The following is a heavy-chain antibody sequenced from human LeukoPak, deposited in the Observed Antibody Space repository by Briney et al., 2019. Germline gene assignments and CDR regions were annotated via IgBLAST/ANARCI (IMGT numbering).Heavy chain of an antibody. J-gene: IGHJ4*02. CDR1: GYSFTSYW. V-gene: IGHV5-51*01. CDR3: ARHVGDGYNWDPYFDY. Sequence: GESLKISCKGSGYSFTSYWIGWVRQMPGKGLEWMGIIYPGDSDTRYSPSFQGQVTISADKSISTAYLQWSSLKASDTAMYYCARHVGDGYNWDPYFDYWGQGTLVTVSS. CDR2: IYPGDSDT. D-gene: IGHD5-24*01.